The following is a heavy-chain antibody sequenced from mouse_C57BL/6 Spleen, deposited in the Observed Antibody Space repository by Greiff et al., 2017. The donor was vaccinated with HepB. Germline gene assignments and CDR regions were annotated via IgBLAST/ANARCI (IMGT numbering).Heavy chain of an antibody. D-gene: IGHD1-1*01. CDR3: ARSGYYYGSSYRYFDV. CDR1: GYTFTGYW. V-gene: IGHV1-9*01. CDR2: ILPGSGST. Sequence: QVQLQQSGAELMKPGASVKLSCKATGYTFTGYWIEWVKQRPGHGLEWIGEILPGSGSTNYNEKFKGKATFTADTSSNTAYMQLSSLTTEDSAIYYCARSGYYYGSSYRYFDVWGTGTTGTVSS. J-gene: IGHJ1*03.